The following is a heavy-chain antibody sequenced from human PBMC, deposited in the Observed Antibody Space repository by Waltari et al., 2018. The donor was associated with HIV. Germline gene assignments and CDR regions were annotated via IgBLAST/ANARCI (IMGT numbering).Heavy chain of an antibody. CDR2: INPNSGGT. V-gene: IGHV1-2*02. CDR3: ARTFLYCSGGTCYFDY. D-gene: IGHD2-15*01. CDR1: GYTFTGYY. Sequence: QVQLVQSGAEVKKPGASVKVSCKASGYTFTGYYMHWVRQAPGQGHEWMGWINPNSGGTNYAQKFQGRVTMTRDTSSSTAYMELSRLRSDDTAVYYCARTFLYCSGGTCYFDYWGQGTLVTVSS. J-gene: IGHJ4*02.